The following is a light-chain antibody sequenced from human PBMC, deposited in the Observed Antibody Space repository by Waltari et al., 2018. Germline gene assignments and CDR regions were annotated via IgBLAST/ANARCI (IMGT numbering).Light chain of an antibody. V-gene: IGLV1-51*02. CDR3: GTWDSSLSGAV. CDR2: EDS. CDR1: SSTIGNNY. Sequence: QSVLTQPPSVSAAPGQRVTISCSGGSSTIGNNYVSCYRQFPGTAPKLLIYEDSERPSGIPGRFSGSKSGTSATLDITGLQAGDEADYYCGTWDSSLSGAVFGGGTHLTVL. J-gene: IGLJ7*01.